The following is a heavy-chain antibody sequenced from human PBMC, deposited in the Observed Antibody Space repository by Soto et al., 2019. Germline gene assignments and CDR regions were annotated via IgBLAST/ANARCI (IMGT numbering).Heavy chain of an antibody. CDR3: ARGGYCSGGSCYSVRVTWFEP. V-gene: IGHV1-18*01. J-gene: IGHJ5*02. CDR1: GYTFTSYG. CDR2: ISVYNGNT. D-gene: IGHD2-15*01. Sequence: ASVKVSCKASGYTFTSYGISWVRQAPGQGLEWMGWISVYNGNTNYAQKLQGRVAMTTDTSTSTAYMELRSLRSDDTAVYYCARGGYCSGGSCYSVRVTWFEPWGEATLVTVSS.